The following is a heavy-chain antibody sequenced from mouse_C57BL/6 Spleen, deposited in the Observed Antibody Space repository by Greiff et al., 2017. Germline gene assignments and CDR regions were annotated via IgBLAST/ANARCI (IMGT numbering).Heavy chain of an antibody. J-gene: IGHJ2*01. CDR2: IDPSDSYT. Sequence: QVQLQQPGAELVKPGASVKLSCKASGYTFTSYWMLWVKQRPGQGLEWIGEIDPSDSYTNYNQKFKGKATLTVDTSSSTAYMQLSSLTSEDSAVYYCARGHLTPFDYWGQGTTRTVSS. CDR1: GYTFTSYW. CDR3: ARGHLTPFDY. V-gene: IGHV1-50*01. D-gene: IGHD4-1*01.